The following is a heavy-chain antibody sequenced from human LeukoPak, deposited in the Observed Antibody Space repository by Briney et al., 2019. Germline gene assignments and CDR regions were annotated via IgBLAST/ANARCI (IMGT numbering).Heavy chain of an antibody. V-gene: IGHV4-59*08. J-gene: IGHJ5*02. D-gene: IGHD2-2*03. CDR2: TYYSGST. CDR3: ARQLGHCSATSCYQWFAP. CDR1: GGSISSFY. Sequence: SETLSLTCTVSGGSISSFYWSWIRQPPGKGLEWIGYTYYSGSTNYNPSLNSRVTMSVDTSKNQFSLKLTSVTAADTAVYYCARQLGHCSATSCYQWFAPWGQGTLVTVSS.